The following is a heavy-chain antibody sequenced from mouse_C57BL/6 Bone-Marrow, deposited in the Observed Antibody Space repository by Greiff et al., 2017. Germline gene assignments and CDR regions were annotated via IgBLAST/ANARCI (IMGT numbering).Heavy chain of an antibody. D-gene: IGHD2-3*01. CDR1: GFTFSSYA. J-gene: IGHJ1*03. Sequence: EVQGVESGGGLVKPGGSLKLSCAASGFTFSSYAMSWVRQTPEKRLEWVATISDGGSYTYYPDNVKGRFTISRDNAKNHLYLQMSHLKSEDTAMXYCARDARLLYWYFDVWGTGTTVTVSS. V-gene: IGHV5-4*01. CDR2: ISDGGSYT. CDR3: ARDARLLYWYFDV.